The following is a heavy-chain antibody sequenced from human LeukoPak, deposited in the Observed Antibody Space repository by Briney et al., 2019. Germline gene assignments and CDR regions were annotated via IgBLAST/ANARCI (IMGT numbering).Heavy chain of an antibody. V-gene: IGHV3-23*01. Sequence: GGSLRLSCAASVFTFSSYARKWVRQAPGKGMEWDSVISSSGGTTYYSDPVEGRFIIYRDNSKNTLYLQMNGLRAADTAVYYCARAGIAVPATPEYCGQGTQVTVSS. J-gene: IGHJ4*02. CDR3: ARAGIAVPATPEY. CDR1: VFTFSSYA. D-gene: IGHD6-19*01. CDR2: ISSSGGTT.